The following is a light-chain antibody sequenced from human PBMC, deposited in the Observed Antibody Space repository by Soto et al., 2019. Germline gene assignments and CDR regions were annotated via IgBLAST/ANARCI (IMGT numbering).Light chain of an antibody. J-gene: IGKJ4*01. V-gene: IGKV1-9*01. Sequence: IQLTQSPSSLSASVGDRVTITCRASPAIASFLAWYQQKPGTAPKLLIYGASTLQSGVPSRFSGSRSGTDYTLTIGSLQPEDFATYYCQQYGYSPAFGGGTKVEIK. CDR2: GAS. CDR3: QQYGYSPA. CDR1: PAIASF.